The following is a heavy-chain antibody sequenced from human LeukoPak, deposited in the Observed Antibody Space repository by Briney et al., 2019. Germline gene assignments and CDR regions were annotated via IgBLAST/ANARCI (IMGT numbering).Heavy chain of an antibody. CDR3: TRDQTPYY. V-gene: IGHV3-49*04. J-gene: IGHJ4*02. CDR2: IRSKVYGGTP. CDR1: GFTFNKYA. Sequence: PGGSLRLSCAASGFTFNKYAMTWVRQAPGKGLEWVGFIRSKVYGGTPEYAASVKGRFTISRDDSKGIAYLQMNSLKTEDTAMYYCTRDQTPYYWGQGALVTVSS.